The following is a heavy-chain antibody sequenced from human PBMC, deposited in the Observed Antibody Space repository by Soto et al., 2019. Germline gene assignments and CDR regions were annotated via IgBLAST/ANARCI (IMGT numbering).Heavy chain of an antibody. Sequence: ASVKASCKASGYTITSYGISWVRQAHGQGLEWMGWISAYNGNTNYAQKLQGRVTTTTDTSTSTAYMELRSLRSDDTAVYYCARAGYDYIWGSGGYYYYMDVWGKGTTVTVSS. CDR3: ARAGYDYIWGSGGYYYYMDV. CDR1: GYTITSYG. V-gene: IGHV1-18*01. CDR2: ISAYNGNT. J-gene: IGHJ6*03. D-gene: IGHD3-16*01.